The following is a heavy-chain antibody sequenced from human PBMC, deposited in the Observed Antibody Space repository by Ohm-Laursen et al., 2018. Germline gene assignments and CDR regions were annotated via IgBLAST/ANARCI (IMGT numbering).Heavy chain of an antibody. J-gene: IGHJ4*02. Sequence: SLRLSCAASGFTFSTYAMSWVRQAPGKGLEWVSVIYNGGSTYYADSVKGRFTISTDNSKNTLYLQMNSLRAEDTAVYYCASRLELRTSSFDYWGQGTLVTVSS. CDR3: ASRLELRTSSFDY. CDR2: IYNGGST. V-gene: IGHV3-53*01. D-gene: IGHD1-7*01. CDR1: GFTFSTYA.